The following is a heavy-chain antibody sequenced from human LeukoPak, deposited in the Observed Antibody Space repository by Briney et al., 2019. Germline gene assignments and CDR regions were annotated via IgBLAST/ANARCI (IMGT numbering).Heavy chain of an antibody. J-gene: IGHJ5*02. CDR2: IYYSGST. V-gene: IGHV4-59*08. CDR1: GGSISSYY. D-gene: IGHD4-17*01. CDR3: ARSGTTVTTVWFDP. Sequence: SETLSLTCTVSGGSISSYYWSWIRQPPGKGLEWIGYIYYSGSTNYNPSLKSRVTISVETSKNQFSLKLSSVTAADTAVYYCARSGTTVTTVWFDPWGQGTLVTVSS.